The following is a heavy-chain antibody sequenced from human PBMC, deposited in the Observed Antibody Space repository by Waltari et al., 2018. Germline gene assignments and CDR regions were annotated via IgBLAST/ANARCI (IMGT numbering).Heavy chain of an antibody. CDR1: GYTFIDYY. Sequence: EVQLGQSGAEVKNPGATVKISCQASGYTFIDYYMHWVQQAPGKGLQWMGRVDPEDGKTIYAEKFQGRVTMTRNTSISTAYMELSSLRSEDTAVYYCARVEAAAGTWYLDWGQGTLVTVSS. D-gene: IGHD6-13*01. CDR3: ARVEAAAGTWYLD. CDR2: VDPEDGKT. V-gene: IGHV1-69-2*01. J-gene: IGHJ4*02.